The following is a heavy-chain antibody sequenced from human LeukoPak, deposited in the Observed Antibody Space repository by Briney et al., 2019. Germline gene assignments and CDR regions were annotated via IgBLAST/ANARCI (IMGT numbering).Heavy chain of an antibody. D-gene: IGHD3-16*01. J-gene: IGHJ4*02. Sequence: SETLSLTCAVYGGSFSGYYWSWIRQPPGKGLEWIGEINHSGSTNYNPSLKSRVTISVDTSKNQFSLKLSSVTAADTAVYYCARSRGGRLFFDYWGQGTLVTVSS. V-gene: IGHV4-34*01. CDR1: GGSFSGYY. CDR2: INHSGST. CDR3: ARSRGGRLFFDY.